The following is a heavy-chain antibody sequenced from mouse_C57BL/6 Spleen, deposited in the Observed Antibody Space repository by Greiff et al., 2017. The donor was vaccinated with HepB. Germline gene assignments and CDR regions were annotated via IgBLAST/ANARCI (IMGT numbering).Heavy chain of an antibody. Sequence: VHLVESGPELVKPGASVKISCKASGYAFSSSWMNWVKQRPGKGLEWIGRIYPGDGDTNYNGKFKGKATLTADKSSSTAYMQLSSLTSEDSAVYFCARRSSGYFDYWGQGTTLTVSS. CDR1: GYAFSSSW. CDR2: IYPGDGDT. D-gene: IGHD3-2*02. V-gene: IGHV1-82*01. CDR3: ARRSSGYFDY. J-gene: IGHJ2*01.